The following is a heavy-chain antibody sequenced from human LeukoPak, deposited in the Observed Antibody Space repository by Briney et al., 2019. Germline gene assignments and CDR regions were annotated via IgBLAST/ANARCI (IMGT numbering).Heavy chain of an antibody. D-gene: IGHD2-21*01. Sequence: SETLSLTCTVSGGSIGSNYWTWIRQPPGKGLEYIGYIYYTGGTNYNPSLKSRVTISVDTSKNQFSLKLSSVTAADTAVYYCARLVIPSWFDPWGQGTLVTVSS. V-gene: IGHV4-59*08. CDR2: IYYTGGT. CDR3: ARLVIPSWFDP. J-gene: IGHJ5*02. CDR1: GGSIGSNY.